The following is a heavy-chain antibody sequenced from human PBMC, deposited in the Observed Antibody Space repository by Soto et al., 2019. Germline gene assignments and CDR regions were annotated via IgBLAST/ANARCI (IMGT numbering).Heavy chain of an antibody. J-gene: IGHJ4*02. D-gene: IGHD3-3*01. CDR1: GFTFSSYW. CDR2: IKQDGSEK. CDR3: AREPQFHDVWSGYYFDY. V-gene: IGHV3-7*03. Sequence: GGSLRLSCAASGFTFSSYWMSWVRQAPGKGLEWVANIKQDGSEKYYVDSVKGRFTISRDNAKNSLYLQMNSLRAEDTAVYYCAREPQFHDVWSGYYFDYWGQGTLVTVSS.